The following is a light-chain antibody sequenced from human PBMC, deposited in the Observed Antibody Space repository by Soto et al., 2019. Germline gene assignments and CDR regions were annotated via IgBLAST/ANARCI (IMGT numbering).Light chain of an antibody. CDR3: QKYNSAPHT. CDR1: QGVSSY. V-gene: IGKV1-27*01. J-gene: IGKJ2*01. CDR2: AAS. Sequence: DILMTQSPSSLSASVGDRVTLTCRASQGVSSYLAWYQQKPGQVPKLLIYAASTLQSGVPSRFSGSGSGTDFTLTISSLQPEDVATYYCQKYNSAPHTFGQGTKLEIK.